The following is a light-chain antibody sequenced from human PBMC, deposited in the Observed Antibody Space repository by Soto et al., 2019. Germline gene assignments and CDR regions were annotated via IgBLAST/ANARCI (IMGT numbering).Light chain of an antibody. CDR3: QQYNIWPLT. J-gene: IGKJ5*01. V-gene: IGKV3-15*01. CDR1: QSIGNY. CDR2: GAS. Sequence: ETVMTQSPATLSVSPGERATLSCRASQSIGNYLAWHQQKPGQAPRLLIYGASTRATGIPARFSGSGSGTEFTLTISSLQFEDFVIYYCQQYNIWPLTFGQGTRLEIK.